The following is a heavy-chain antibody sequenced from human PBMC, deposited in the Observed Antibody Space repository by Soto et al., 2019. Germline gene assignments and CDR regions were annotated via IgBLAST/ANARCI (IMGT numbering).Heavy chain of an antibody. CDR2: IIPIFGTA. D-gene: IGHD3-3*01. J-gene: IGHJ3*02. CDR1: GGTFSSYA. CDR3: ATALGGLPRAFDI. Sequence: QVQLVQSGAEVKKPGSSVKVSCKASGGTFSSYAFSWVRQAPGQGLEWMGGIIPIFGTANYAQRFQGRVTITADESTSTVYVELSSLRSEDTAVYYCATALGGLPRAFDIWGQGTMVTVSS. V-gene: IGHV1-69*01.